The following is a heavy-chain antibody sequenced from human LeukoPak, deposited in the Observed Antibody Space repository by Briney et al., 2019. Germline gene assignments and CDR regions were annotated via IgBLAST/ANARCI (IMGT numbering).Heavy chain of an antibody. CDR3: AKDPSVIQLRWYYFDY. Sequence: GTLSLTCAVSGGSISSSNWWSWVRQPPGKGLEWVSVISGSGVSTYYADSVKGRLTISRDNSKNTLYLQMNSLRAEDTAVYYCAKDPSVIQLRWYYFDYWGQGTLVTVSS. J-gene: IGHJ4*02. CDR1: GGSISSSN. CDR2: ISGSGVST. D-gene: IGHD5-18*01. V-gene: IGHV3-23*01.